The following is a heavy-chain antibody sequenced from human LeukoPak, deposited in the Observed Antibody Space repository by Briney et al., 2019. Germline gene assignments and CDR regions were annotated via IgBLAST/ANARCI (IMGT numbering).Heavy chain of an antibody. Sequence: RPGGSLRLSCAASGFTFSSYAMSWVRQAPGKGLEWVSYISSSGSTIYYADSVKGRFTISRDNAKNSLYLQMNSLRAEDTAVYYCARDPYYYDSSGYGYWGQGTLVTVSS. V-gene: IGHV3-11*01. CDR3: ARDPYYYDSSGYGY. CDR1: GFTFSSYA. CDR2: ISSSGSTI. D-gene: IGHD3-22*01. J-gene: IGHJ4*02.